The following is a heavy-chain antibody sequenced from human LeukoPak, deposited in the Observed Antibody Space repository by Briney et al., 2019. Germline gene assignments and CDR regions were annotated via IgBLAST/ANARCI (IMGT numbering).Heavy chain of an antibody. Sequence: SETLSLTCAVYGGSFSGYYWSWIRQPPGKGLEWVGEINHSGSTNYNPSLKSRVTISVDTSKNQFSLKLSSVTAADTAVYYCASGYCSSASCYPYNWFDPWGQGTLVTVSS. V-gene: IGHV4-34*01. CDR1: GGSFSGYY. J-gene: IGHJ5*02. CDR2: INHSGST. CDR3: ASGYCSSASCYPYNWFDP. D-gene: IGHD2-2*01.